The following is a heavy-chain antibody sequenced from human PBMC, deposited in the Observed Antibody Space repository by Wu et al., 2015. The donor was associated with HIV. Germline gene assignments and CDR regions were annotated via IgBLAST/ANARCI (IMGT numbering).Heavy chain of an antibody. Sequence: QVQLVQSGAEVKKPGSSVKVSCKASGGTFNTYAINWVRQAPGQGLEWMGWINVNSGDSNYARKFRGRLTVTRDTSINTVYMDLSSLKSDDSAIYYCTRGTRNYLFDYWGQGALVTVSS. V-gene: IGHV1-2*02. D-gene: IGHD4-11*01. CDR1: GGTFNTYA. CDR3: TRGTRNYLFDY. CDR2: INVNSGDS. J-gene: IGHJ4*02.